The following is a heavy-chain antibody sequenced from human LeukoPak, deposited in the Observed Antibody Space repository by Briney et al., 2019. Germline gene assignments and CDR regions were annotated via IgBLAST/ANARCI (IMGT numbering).Heavy chain of an antibody. D-gene: IGHD2-15*01. J-gene: IGHJ3*02. CDR1: GGTFSSYA. V-gene: IGHV1-69*05. CDR2: IIPIFGTA. CDR3: AIPKGVMVAATGAFDI. Sequence: SVKVSCKASGGTFSSYAISWVRQAPGQGLEWMGRIIPIFGTANYAQKFQGRVTITTDESTSTAYMELSSLRSEDTAVYYCAIPKGVMVAATGAFDIWGQGTMVTVSS.